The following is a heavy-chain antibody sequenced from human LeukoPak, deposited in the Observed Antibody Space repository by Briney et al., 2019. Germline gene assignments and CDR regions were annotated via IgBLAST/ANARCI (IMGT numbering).Heavy chain of an antibody. J-gene: IGHJ3*02. CDR1: GFTFDDYA. D-gene: IGHD5-12*01. Sequence: GRSLRLSCAASGFTFDDYAMHWVRQAPGKGLEWVSGISWNSGSIGYADSVKGRFTISRDNAKNSLYLQMNSVRAEDTALYYCAKDNGGYSGYDGSDAFDIWGQGTMVTVSS. CDR2: ISWNSGSI. CDR3: AKDNGGYSGYDGSDAFDI. V-gene: IGHV3-9*01.